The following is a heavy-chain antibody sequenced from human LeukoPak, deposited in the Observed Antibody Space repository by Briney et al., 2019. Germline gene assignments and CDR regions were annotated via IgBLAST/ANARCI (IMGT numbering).Heavy chain of an antibody. Sequence: SETLSLTCTVSGGSISSHYWSWIRQPPGKGLEWIGYIYYSGSTNYNPSLKSRVTISVDTSKNQFSLKLSSVTAADTAVYYCARRSRGYDSSGYYYVYHNWFDPWGQGTLVTVSS. V-gene: IGHV4-59*11. J-gene: IGHJ5*02. CDR3: ARRSRGYDSSGYYYVYHNWFDP. CDR2: IYYSGST. D-gene: IGHD3-22*01. CDR1: GGSISSHY.